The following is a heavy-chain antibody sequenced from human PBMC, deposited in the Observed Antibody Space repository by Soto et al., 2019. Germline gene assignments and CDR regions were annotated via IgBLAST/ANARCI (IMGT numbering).Heavy chain of an antibody. D-gene: IGHD3-10*01. V-gene: IGHV4-59*01. CDR3: ARVWGGAFDI. J-gene: IGHJ3*02. Sequence: QVQLQESGPGLVKPSETLSLTCTVSGGSISSYYWSWIRQPPGKGLEWIGYIYYSGSTNYNPSLKIRVTISVDTSKNQFSLKLSSVTAADTAVSYCARVWGGAFDIWGQGTMVTVSS. CDR2: IYYSGST. CDR1: GGSISSYY.